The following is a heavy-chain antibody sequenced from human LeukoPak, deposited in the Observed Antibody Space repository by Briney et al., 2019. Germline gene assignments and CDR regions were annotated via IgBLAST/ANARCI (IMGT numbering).Heavy chain of an antibody. Sequence: ASVKVSCKASGYTFTSNYIHWVRQAPGQGLVWMGMIYPRDGSTSYAQKFQGRVTVTRDTSTSTVHMELSGLRSEDTAVYYCARDREGFDYWGQGTLVTVSS. J-gene: IGHJ4*02. CDR2: IYPRDGST. CDR3: ARDREGFDY. CDR1: GYTFTSNY. V-gene: IGHV1-46*01.